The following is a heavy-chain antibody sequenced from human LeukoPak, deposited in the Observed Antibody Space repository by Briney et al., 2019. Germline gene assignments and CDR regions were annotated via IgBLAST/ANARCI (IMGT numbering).Heavy chain of an antibody. CDR1: GGSFSGYD. CDR2: INHSGST. D-gene: IGHD3-10*01. Sequence: PSETLSLTCAAYGGSFSGYDWSWIRQPPGKGLEWIGEINHSGSTNYNPSLKSRVTISADTSKNQFSLKLSSVTAADTAVYYCARGRSGNYYGSGSYYNYWGQGTLVTVSS. J-gene: IGHJ4*02. V-gene: IGHV4-34*01. CDR3: ARGRSGNYYGSGSYYNY.